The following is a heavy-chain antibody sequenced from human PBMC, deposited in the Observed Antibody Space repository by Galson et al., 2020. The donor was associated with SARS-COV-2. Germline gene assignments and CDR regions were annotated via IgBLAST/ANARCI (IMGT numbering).Heavy chain of an antibody. Sequence: ASVKVSCKVSGYTLTELSMHWVRQAPGKGLEWMGGFDPEDGETIYAQKFQGRVTMTEDTSTDTAYMELSSLRSEDTAVYYCATGGYGDYVFYYYGMDVWGQGTTVTVSS. D-gene: IGHD4-17*01. J-gene: IGHJ6*02. CDR2: FDPEDGET. CDR3: ATGGYGDYVFYYYGMDV. V-gene: IGHV1-24*01. CDR1: GYTLTELS.